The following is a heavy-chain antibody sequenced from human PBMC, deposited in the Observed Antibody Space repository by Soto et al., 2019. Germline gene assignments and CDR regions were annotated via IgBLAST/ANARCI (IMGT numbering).Heavy chain of an antibody. Sequence: GGSLRLSCAASGFTFSSYAMSWVRQAPGKGLEWVSAISGSGGSTYYADSVKGRFTISRDNSKNTLYLQMNSLRAEDTAVYYCAKLPGAVDIVATIIDYWGQGTLVTVSS. V-gene: IGHV3-23*01. CDR3: AKLPGAVDIVATIIDY. J-gene: IGHJ4*02. D-gene: IGHD5-12*01. CDR2: ISGSGGST. CDR1: GFTFSSYA.